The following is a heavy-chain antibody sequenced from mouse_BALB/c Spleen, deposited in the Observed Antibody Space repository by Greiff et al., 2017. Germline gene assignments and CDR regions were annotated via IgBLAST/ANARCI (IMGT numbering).Heavy chain of an antibody. Sequence: QVQLQQPGAELVKPGTSVKVSCKASGYNFTSYWINWVKLRPGQGLEWIGDIYPGSGSTNYNEKFKSKATLTVDTSSSTAYMQLSSLASEDSALYYCAMGGFAYWGQGTLVTVSA. J-gene: IGHJ3*01. CDR2: IYPGSGST. CDR1: GYNFTSYW. CDR3: AMGGFAY. V-gene: IGHV1-55*01.